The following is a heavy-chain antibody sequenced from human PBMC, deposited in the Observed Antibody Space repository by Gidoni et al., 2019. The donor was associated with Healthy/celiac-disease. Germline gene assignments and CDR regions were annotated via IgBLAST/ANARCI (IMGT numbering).Heavy chain of an antibody. CDR2: ISGSGGST. J-gene: IGHJ4*02. Sequence: EVQLVESGGGLVQPGGSLRLSCAASGFTFSSYAMSWVRQAPGKGLEWVSAISGSGGSTYYADSVKGRFTISRDNSKNTLYLQMNSLRAEDTAVYYCAKGGGSYYWVGSRAFFDYWGQGTLVTVSS. CDR1: GFTFSSYA. V-gene: IGHV3-23*04. D-gene: IGHD1-26*01. CDR3: AKGGGSYYWVGSRAFFDY.